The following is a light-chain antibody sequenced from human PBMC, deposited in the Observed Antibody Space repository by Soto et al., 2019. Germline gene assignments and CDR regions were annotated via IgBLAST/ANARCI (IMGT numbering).Light chain of an antibody. J-gene: IGLJ2*01. CDR3: SSYTSSSTLV. CDR2: EVS. V-gene: IGLV2-14*01. CDR1: SSDVGGYNY. Sequence: QSVLTQPASVSGSPGQSITISCTGTSSDVGGYNYVSWYQQHPGKAPKLMIYEVSNGPSGVSNRFSGSKSGTTASLTISGLQAEDEADYYCSSYTSSSTLVFGGGTKLTVL.